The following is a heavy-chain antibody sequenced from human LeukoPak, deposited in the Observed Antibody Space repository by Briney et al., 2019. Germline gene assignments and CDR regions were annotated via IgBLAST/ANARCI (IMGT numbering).Heavy chain of an antibody. Sequence: PGGSLRLSCAASGFTFSNYAMSWVRQAPGRGLEWVSAISGSGGITYYADSVKGRFTISRDNSKNTLYLQMNSLRAEDTAVYYCAKVPSYYYDSGGYYYIDYWGQGTLVTVSS. D-gene: IGHD3-22*01. CDR3: AKVPSYYYDSGGYYYIDY. V-gene: IGHV3-23*01. CDR2: ISGSGGIT. CDR1: GFTFSNYA. J-gene: IGHJ4*02.